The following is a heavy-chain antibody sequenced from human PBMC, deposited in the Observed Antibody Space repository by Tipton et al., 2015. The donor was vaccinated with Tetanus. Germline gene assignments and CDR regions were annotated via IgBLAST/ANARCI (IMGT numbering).Heavy chain of an antibody. V-gene: IGHV3-23*01. Sequence: SLRLSCAASGFTLSDNYMTWIRQAPGKGLEWVSAISGSGGSTYYADSVKGRFTISRDNSKNTLYLQMNSLRAEDTAVYYCAKEVRGVGFGMDVWGQGTTVTVSS. CDR1: GFTLSDNY. J-gene: IGHJ6*02. D-gene: IGHD3-16*01. CDR3: AKEVRGVGFGMDV. CDR2: ISGSGGST.